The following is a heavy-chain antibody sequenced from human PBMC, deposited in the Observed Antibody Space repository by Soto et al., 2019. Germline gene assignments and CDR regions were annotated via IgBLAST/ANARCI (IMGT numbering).Heavy chain of an antibody. D-gene: IGHD3-10*01. CDR1: GGTFSSYA. J-gene: IGHJ4*02. CDR3: ARERGSLFDFGATRPLDY. Sequence: QVQLVQSGAEVKKPGSSVKVSCKASGGTFSSYAISWVRQAPGQGLEWMGGIIPIFGTANYAQKFQGRVTITADEATSRAYMELSSLRSEDTAVYYCARERGSLFDFGATRPLDYWGQGTLVTVSS. V-gene: IGHV1-69*01. CDR2: IIPIFGTA.